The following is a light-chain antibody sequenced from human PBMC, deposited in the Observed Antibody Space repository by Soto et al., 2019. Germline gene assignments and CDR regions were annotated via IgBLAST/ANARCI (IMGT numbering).Light chain of an antibody. J-gene: IGKJ4*01. CDR1: QDISNY. CDR3: QKYDSAPLT. CDR2: AAS. V-gene: IGKV1-27*01. Sequence: DIPMTQSPSSLSASVGDRVTITCRASQDISNYLAWYQQKAGKVPKLLIYAASTLQSGVPSRFTGSASGTDFTLTISILQPEDVATYYCQKYDSAPLTFGGGTKVEIK.